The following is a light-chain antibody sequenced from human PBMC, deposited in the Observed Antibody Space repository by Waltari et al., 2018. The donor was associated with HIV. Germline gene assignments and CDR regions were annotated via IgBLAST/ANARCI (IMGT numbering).Light chain of an antibody. CDR2: RDN. Sequence: QAGLTQPPPVSKGLRQPATLTCTGHRNNVGNQGAACLQQPQGHPPNPLSYRDNKRPSGISERFSASRSGNTASLTITGVQPEDEADYFCATWDISLSAVVFGGGTTLTVL. V-gene: IGLV10-54*04. CDR3: ATWDISLSAVV. J-gene: IGLJ2*01. CDR1: RNNVGNQG.